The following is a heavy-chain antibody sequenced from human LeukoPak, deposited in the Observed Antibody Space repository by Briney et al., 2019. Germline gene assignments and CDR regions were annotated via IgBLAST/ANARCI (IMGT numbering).Heavy chain of an antibody. D-gene: IGHD3-22*01. J-gene: IGHJ5*02. CDR1: GFTFSSYW. Sequence: GGSLRLSCAASGFTFSSYWMHWVRQAPGKGLVWVSRINSDGSSTSYADSVKGRFTISRDNAKNTLYLQMNSLKTEDTAVYYCTTLGVTMIVVATGWFDPWGQGTLVTVSS. CDR2: INSDGSST. CDR3: TTLGVTMIVVATGWFDP. V-gene: IGHV3-74*01.